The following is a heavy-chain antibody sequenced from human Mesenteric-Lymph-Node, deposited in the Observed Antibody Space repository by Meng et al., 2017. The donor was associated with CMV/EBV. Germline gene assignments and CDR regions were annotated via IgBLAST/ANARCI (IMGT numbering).Heavy chain of an antibody. CDR1: GFTFSSYW. V-gene: IGHV3-74*01. J-gene: IGHJ4*02. CDR3: ARQRGGYCSGTDCYSLQATLDY. CDR2: INSDGSST. D-gene: IGHD2-2*01. Sequence: GESLKISCSASGFTFSSYWMHWVRQAPGKGLVWVSRINSDGSSTSYADSVKGRFTISRDNAKKSLFLKMNSLRAEDTAVYYCARQRGGYCSGTDCYSLQATLDYWGQGTLVTVSS.